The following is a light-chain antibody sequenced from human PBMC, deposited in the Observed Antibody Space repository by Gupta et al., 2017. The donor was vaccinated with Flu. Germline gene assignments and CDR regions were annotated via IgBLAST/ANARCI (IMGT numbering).Light chain of an antibody. CDR3: CSYAGSGLYV. Sequence: QSALTQPASVSGSPGQSITISCTGTSSDVWSYNLVSWYQQHPGKAPKLMIYEGSKRPSGVSNRFSGSQSGNTASLTISGLQAEDEADYYCCSYAGSGLYVFGTGTKVTVL. CDR2: EGS. V-gene: IGLV2-23*01. CDR1: SSDVWSYNL. J-gene: IGLJ1*01.